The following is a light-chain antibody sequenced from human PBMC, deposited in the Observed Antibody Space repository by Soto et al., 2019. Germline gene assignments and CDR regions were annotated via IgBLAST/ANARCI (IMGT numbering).Light chain of an antibody. CDR3: SPYAGTPFV. CDR1: SSDVGRYNY. Sequence: QSVLTQPPFASGSPGQSVTISCTGTSSDVGRYNYVSWYQQHPGKAPKLMISEVNKRASGVPDRFSGSKSGNTASLTVSGLQAEDEADYYCSPYAGTPFVFGTGTKVTVL. J-gene: IGLJ1*01. V-gene: IGLV2-8*01. CDR2: EVN.